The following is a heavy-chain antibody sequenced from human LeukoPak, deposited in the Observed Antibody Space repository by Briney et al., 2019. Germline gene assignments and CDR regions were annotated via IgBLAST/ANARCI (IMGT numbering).Heavy chain of an antibody. CDR2: VNPTYEIT. D-gene: IGHD4-11*01. Sequence: ASVKVSCKASGYTFTSYYMHWMRQAPGQGLEWVAMVNPTYEITTYAQKFLGRVTVIRDTSTSTVYMELSSLRSEDTAVYYCARNLRNYDGYPFDYWGQGTLVTVSS. V-gene: IGHV1-46*01. CDR3: ARNLRNYDGYPFDY. CDR1: GYTFTSYY. J-gene: IGHJ4*02.